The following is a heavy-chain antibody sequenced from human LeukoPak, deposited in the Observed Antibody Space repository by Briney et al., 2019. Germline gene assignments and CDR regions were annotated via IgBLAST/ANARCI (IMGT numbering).Heavy chain of an antibody. V-gene: IGHV3-66*01. D-gene: IGHD5-12*01. CDR3: ARGPGGYHNT. CDR1: VFSVGSNY. J-gene: IGHJ4*02. CDR2: IYSGGST. Sequence: GGALRLSCAASVFSVGSNYMTSVRQAPGKGVEWVSLIYSGGSTYYADWVKGRFTISRDNPKNTLYLQMNSLRAEDTAVYYCARGPGGYHNTGGQGTLVTVSS.